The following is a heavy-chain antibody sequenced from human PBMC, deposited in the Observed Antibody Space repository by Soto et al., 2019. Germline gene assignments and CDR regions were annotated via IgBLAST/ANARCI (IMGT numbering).Heavy chain of an antibody. CDR3: ARDGTALYYYYGMDV. J-gene: IGHJ6*02. D-gene: IGHD1-1*01. V-gene: IGHV1-18*01. Sequence: QVQLVQSRGEVKKPGASVKVSCKTSGYSFTTYGISWVRQAPGQGLEWMGWISGYNGNTNYAQNLQGRVTMTTDTSTSTAYMELRSLRSDDTAVYYCARDGTALYYYYGMDVWGQGSTVTVSS. CDR2: ISGYNGNT. CDR1: GYSFTTYG.